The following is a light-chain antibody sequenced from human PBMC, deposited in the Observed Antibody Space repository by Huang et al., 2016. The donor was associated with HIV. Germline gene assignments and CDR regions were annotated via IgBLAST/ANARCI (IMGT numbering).Light chain of an antibody. Sequence: EIVLTQSPATLALSPGERATLSCWASQSVSNYLAWYQQQPGQAPRLLIYDAAHRATGIPARFNGSGSGADFTLTIDSLEPEDFAVYYCQQRSNWPLTFGRGTKVEI. V-gene: IGKV3-11*01. CDR2: DAA. CDR3: QQRSNWPLT. CDR1: QSVSNY. J-gene: IGKJ4*01.